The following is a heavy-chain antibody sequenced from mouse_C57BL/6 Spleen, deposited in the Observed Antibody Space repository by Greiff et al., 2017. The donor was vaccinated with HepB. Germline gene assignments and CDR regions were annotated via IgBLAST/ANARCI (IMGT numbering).Heavy chain of an antibody. D-gene: IGHD1-1*01. J-gene: IGHJ4*01. Sequence: QVQLQQSGPELVKPGASVKISCKASGYAFSSSWMNWVKQRPGKGLEWIGRIYPGDGDTNYNGKFKGKATLTADKSSSTAYMQLSSLTSEDSAVYFCARMREGYYYGSSALYAMDYWGQGTSVTVSS. V-gene: IGHV1-82*01. CDR2: IYPGDGDT. CDR3: ARMREGYYYGSSALYAMDY. CDR1: GYAFSSSW.